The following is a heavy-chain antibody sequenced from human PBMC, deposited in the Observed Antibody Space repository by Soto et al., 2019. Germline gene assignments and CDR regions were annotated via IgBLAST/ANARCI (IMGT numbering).Heavy chain of an antibody. D-gene: IGHD3-22*01. CDR2: VYYSGGA. CDR1: GVSIDNSHSF. CDR3: LIVVEAATRHTDSDS. J-gene: IGHJ4*02. V-gene: IGHV4-39*01. Sequence: PTCDVSGVSIDNSHSFWVWVRQPPGKGLEFIGSVYYSGGAYYSPSLNSRVTVSVDTSKNQLSLTVNSVTAADTAVYYCLIVVEAATRHTDSDSWGQGTLVTVSS.